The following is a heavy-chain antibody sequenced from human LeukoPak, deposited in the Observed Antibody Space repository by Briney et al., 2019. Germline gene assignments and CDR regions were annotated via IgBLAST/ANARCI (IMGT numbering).Heavy chain of an antibody. D-gene: IGHD1-26*01. V-gene: IGHV4-61*02. CDR2: IYTSGST. CDR3: ARGDSGSLDY. Sequence: SETLSLTCTVSGGSISSGSYYWSWIRQPAGKGLEWIGRIYTSGSTNYNPSLKSRVTISVDTSKNQFSLKLSSVTAADTAVYYCARGDSGSLDYWGQGTLVTVSS. J-gene: IGHJ4*02. CDR1: GGSISSGSYY.